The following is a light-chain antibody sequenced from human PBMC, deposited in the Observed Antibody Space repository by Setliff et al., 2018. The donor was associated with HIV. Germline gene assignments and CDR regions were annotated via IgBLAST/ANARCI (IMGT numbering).Light chain of an antibody. CDR3: SSHRDTNTLEV. CDR1: SSDVGEYDY. CDR2: DVT. V-gene: IGLV2-14*03. J-gene: IGLJ1*01. Sequence: SVLTQPASVSGSPGHSITISCTGTSSDVGEYDYVSWYQQHPGKAPKLIIYDVTYRPSGVSNRFSGSKSGNTASLTISGLQAEDEADYYCSSHRDTNTLEVFGTGTKGTV.